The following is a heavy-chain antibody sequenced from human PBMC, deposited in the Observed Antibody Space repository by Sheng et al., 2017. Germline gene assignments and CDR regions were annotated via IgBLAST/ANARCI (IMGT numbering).Heavy chain of an antibody. D-gene: IGHD5-12*01. V-gene: IGHV3-48*03. J-gene: IGHJ4*02. CDR2: ISSSGSTI. CDR3: ARGEGYSGHDWDY. Sequence: EVQLVESGGGLVQPGGSLRLSCAASGFTFSSYEMNWVRQAPGKGLEWVSYISSSGSTIYYADSVKGRFTISRDNAKNSLYLQMNSLKAEDTAVYYCARGEGYSGHDWDYWGQGTLVTVSS. CDR1: GFTFSSYE.